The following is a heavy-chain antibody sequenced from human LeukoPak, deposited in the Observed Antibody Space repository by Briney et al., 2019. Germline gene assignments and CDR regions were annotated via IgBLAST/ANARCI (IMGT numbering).Heavy chain of an antibody. CDR2: IYNSGST. CDR1: GYSISSGYF. Sequence: SETLSLTCTVSGYSISSGYFWGWIRQPPGKGLEWIGTIYNSGSTYYNASLESRVTISVDTSKNQFSLKLSSVTAADTAVYYCARLRAAAGTRRYNWFDPWGQGTLVTVSS. CDR3: ARLRAAAGTRRYNWFDP. V-gene: IGHV4-38-2*02. D-gene: IGHD6-13*01. J-gene: IGHJ5*02.